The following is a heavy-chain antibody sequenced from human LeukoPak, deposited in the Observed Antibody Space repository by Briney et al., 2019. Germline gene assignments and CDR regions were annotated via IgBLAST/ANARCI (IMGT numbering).Heavy chain of an antibody. J-gene: IGHJ4*02. CDR1: ELTFSSYS. Sequence: GGSLRLSCADSELTFSSYSMTWVRQAPGKGLEWVSSISSSSTYIYYAESVKGQFTISRDNAKNSLYLQMNSLRAEDTAVYYCARELSAGSGTSDCGYWGQGTLVTVSS. V-gene: IGHV3-21*01. CDR2: ISSSSTYI. D-gene: IGHD2-21*01. CDR3: ARELSAGSGTSDCGY.